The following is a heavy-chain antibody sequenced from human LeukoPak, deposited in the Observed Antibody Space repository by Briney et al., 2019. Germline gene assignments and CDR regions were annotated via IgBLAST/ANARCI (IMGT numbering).Heavy chain of an antibody. CDR2: IYYSGST. V-gene: IGHV4-59*01. CDR3: AREAYRGSYYYGSGSYSGLDY. D-gene: IGHD3-10*01. J-gene: IGHJ4*02. Sequence: SETLSLTCTVSGGSISSYYWSWIRQPPGKGLEWIGYIYYSGSTNYNPSLKSRVTISVDTSKNQFSLKLSSVTAADTVVYYCAREAYRGSYYYGSGSYSGLDYWGQGTLVTVSS. CDR1: GGSISSYY.